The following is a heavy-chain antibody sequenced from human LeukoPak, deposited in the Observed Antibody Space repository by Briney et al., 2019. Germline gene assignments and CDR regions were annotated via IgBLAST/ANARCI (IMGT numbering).Heavy chain of an antibody. V-gene: IGHV1-8*03. J-gene: IGHJ4*02. CDR1: GYTFTSYD. CDR2: MNPNGGNT. CDR3: ARGSYDFWSGYSYYFDY. Sequence: GASVKVSCKASGYTFTSYDINWVRQATGQGLGWMGWMNPNGGNTGYAQKFQGRVTTTRNTSISTAYMELSSLRSEDTAVYYCARGSYDFWSGYSYYFDYWGQGTLVTVSS. D-gene: IGHD3-3*01.